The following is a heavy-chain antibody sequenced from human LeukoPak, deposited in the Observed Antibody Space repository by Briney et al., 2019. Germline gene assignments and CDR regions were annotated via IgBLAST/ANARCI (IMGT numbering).Heavy chain of an antibody. D-gene: IGHD2-15*01. CDR2: IYYSGST. V-gene: IGHV4-59*08. CDR1: GGSISSYY. Sequence: SETLSLTCNVSGGSISSYYWSWVRQPPGKGLEWIGYIYYSGSTNYNPSLKSRVTISVDTSKNQFSPKLSSVTAADTAVYYCARQIVVVPAALYWFDPWGQGTLVTVSS. J-gene: IGHJ5*02. CDR3: ARQIVVVPAALYWFDP.